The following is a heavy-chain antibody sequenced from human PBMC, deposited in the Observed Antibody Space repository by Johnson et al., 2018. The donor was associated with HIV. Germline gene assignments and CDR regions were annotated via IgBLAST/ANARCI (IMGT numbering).Heavy chain of an antibody. V-gene: IGHV3-30*02. CDR1: GFTFSSYV. CDR2: IRYDGSNK. Sequence: QVQLVESGGGVVQPGRSLRLSCAASGFTFSSYVMHWVRQAPGKGLEWVAFIRYDGSNKYYADSVKGRFTISRDNSKNTLYLQMNSLRPEDTALYYCATRKDILTGYDAFDIWGQGTMVTVSS. D-gene: IGHD3-9*01. CDR3: ATRKDILTGYDAFDI. J-gene: IGHJ3*02.